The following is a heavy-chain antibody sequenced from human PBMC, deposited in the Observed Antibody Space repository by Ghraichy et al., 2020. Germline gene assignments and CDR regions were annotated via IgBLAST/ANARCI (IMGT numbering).Heavy chain of an antibody. V-gene: IGHV1-2*06. CDR3: ARALTSSSWYSH. CDR2: INPNSGGT. D-gene: IGHD6-13*01. CDR1: GYTFTGYY. Sequence: ASVKVSCKASGYTFTGYYMHWVRQAPGQGLEWMGRINPNSGGTNYAQKFQGRVTMTRDTSISTAYMELSRLRSDDTAVYYCARALTSSSWYSHWGQGTLVTVSS. J-gene: IGHJ4*02.